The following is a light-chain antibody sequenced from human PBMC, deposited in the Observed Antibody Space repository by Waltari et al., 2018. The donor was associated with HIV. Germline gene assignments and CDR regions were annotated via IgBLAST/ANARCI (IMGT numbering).Light chain of an antibody. J-gene: IGKJ2*01. CDR3: QQTYSGRT. CDR2: VVS. CDR1: HNIGRY. Sequence: DIKMTQTPFSLSASVGDGINITCRESHNIGRYVNWYQQKPGKVPKLLIYVVSCLQSGVPSRFSGSASGTEFTLTISSLQPEDFANYYRQQTYSGRTFGQGTKLQNK. V-gene: IGKV1-39*01.